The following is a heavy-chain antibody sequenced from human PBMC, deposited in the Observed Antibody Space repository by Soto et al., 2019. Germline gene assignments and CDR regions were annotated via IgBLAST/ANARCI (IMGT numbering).Heavy chain of an antibody. Sequence: PSETLSLTCAVSGGSISSSNWWSWVRQPPGKGLEWIGEIYHSGSTNYNPSLKSRVTISVDKSKNQFSLKLSSVTAADTAVYYCARSVAAANSPLDSWGQGTLVTVSS. CDR2: IYHSGST. D-gene: IGHD6-13*01. CDR3: ARSVAAANSPLDS. J-gene: IGHJ4*02. CDR1: GGSISSSNW. V-gene: IGHV4-4*02.